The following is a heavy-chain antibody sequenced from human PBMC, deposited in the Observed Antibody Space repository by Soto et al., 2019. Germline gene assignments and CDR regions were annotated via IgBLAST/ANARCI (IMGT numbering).Heavy chain of an antibody. Sequence: QVQLVESGGGVVQPGRSLRLSCAASGFTFSSYGMHWVRQAPGKGLEWVAVIWYDGSNKYYADSVKGRFTISRDNSKNTLYLQMNSRRAEDTAVYYCARVKNDFNAFDIWGQGTMVTVSS. D-gene: IGHD2-21*02. CDR3: ARVKNDFNAFDI. CDR1: GFTFSSYG. V-gene: IGHV3-33*01. J-gene: IGHJ3*02. CDR2: IWYDGSNK.